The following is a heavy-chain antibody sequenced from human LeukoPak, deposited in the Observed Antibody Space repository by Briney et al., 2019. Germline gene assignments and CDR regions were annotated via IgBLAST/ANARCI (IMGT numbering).Heavy chain of an antibody. Sequence: GGSLRLSCAASGNYWMHWVRQAPGKGLVWVSHINSDGSWTSYADSVKGRFTISRDNARNSLYLQMNSLRAEDTALYYCAKAALRFLEWPLEYWGQGTLVTVSS. CDR1: GNYW. CDR3: AKAALRFLEWPLEY. V-gene: IGHV3-74*01. D-gene: IGHD3-3*01. J-gene: IGHJ4*02. CDR2: INSDGSWT.